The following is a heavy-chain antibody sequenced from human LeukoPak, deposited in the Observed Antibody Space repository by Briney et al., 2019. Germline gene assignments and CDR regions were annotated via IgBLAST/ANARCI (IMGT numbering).Heavy chain of an antibody. Sequence: GGSLRLSCAASGFTFSSYSMNWVRQAPGKGLEWVSSISSSSSYIYYADSVKGRFTISRDNAKNSLYLQMNSLGAEDTAVYYCARDVGVAIAVAGTDIWGQGTMVTVSS. J-gene: IGHJ3*02. CDR3: ARDVGVAIAVAGTDI. D-gene: IGHD6-19*01. CDR2: ISSSSSYI. CDR1: GFTFSSYS. V-gene: IGHV3-21*01.